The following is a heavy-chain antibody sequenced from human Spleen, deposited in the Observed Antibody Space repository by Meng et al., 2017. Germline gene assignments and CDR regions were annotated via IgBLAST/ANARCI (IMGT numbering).Heavy chain of an antibody. CDR2: INQDGSEK. V-gene: IGHV3-7*01. CDR3: ARGESRPMYSSAWNIDY. J-gene: IGHJ4*02. Sequence: GESLKISCAASGFTFSSYWMSWVRQAPGKGLEWVANINQDGSEKYYVDSVKGRFTISRDNAKNSLYLQMNSLRAEDTTVYYCARGESRPMYSSAWNIDYWGQGTLVTVSS. CDR1: GFTFSSYW. D-gene: IGHD6-19*01.